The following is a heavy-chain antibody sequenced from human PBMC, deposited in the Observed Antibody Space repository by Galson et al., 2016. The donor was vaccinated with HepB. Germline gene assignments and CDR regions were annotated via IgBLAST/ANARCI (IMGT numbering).Heavy chain of an antibody. CDR2: ITWSGVSI. CDR3: VKEGSGSYLGFGFYDY. Sequence: SLRLSCAASGFIFDDYAMHWVRQAPGRGLEWVSGITWSGVSIGYADSVKGRFTISRDNSRDTLYLQMDSLRAEDRAVYYCVKEGSGSYLGFGFYDYWGQGTLVTVPS. CDR1: GFIFDDYA. V-gene: IGHV3-9*01. D-gene: IGHD3-10*01. J-gene: IGHJ4*02.